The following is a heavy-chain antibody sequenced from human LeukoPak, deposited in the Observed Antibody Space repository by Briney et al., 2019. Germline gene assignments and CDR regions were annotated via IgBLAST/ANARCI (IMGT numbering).Heavy chain of an antibody. D-gene: IGHD3-9*01. Sequence: PGGSLRLSCAASGFTFNTYWMHWVRQAPGKGLVWVSGIDSDGSSTSYADSVKGRFTISRDNAKNTLYLQMNSLRAEDTAVYYCTRDYDILWGQGTLVTVSS. CDR1: GFTFNTYW. V-gene: IGHV3-74*01. J-gene: IGHJ4*02. CDR3: TRDYDIL. CDR2: IDSDGSST.